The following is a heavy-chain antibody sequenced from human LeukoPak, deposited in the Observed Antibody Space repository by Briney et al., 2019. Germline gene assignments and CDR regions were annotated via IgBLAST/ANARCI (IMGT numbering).Heavy chain of an antibody. J-gene: IGHJ4*02. Sequence: ASVKVSCKASGGTLSSYAISWVRQAPGQGLEWMGGIIPIFGTANYAQKFQGRVTITADESTSTAYMELSSLRSEDTAVYYCARQAQGGYYDSSGYYDYWGQGTLVTVSS. V-gene: IGHV1-69*13. CDR3: ARQAQGGYYDSSGYYDY. D-gene: IGHD3-22*01. CDR2: IIPIFGTA. CDR1: GGTLSSYA.